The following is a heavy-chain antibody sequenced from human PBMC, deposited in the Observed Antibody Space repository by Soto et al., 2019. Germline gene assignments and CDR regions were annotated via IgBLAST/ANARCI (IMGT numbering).Heavy chain of an antibody. CDR3: ATSGGSGYYPFDY. D-gene: IGHD3-22*01. CDR1: GGSISSGGYY. Sequence: SETLSLTCTVSGGSISSGGYYWSWIRQHPGKGLEWIGYIYYSGSAYYNPSLKSRVTISVDTSKNQFSLKLSSVTAADTAVYYCATSGGSGYYPFDYWGQGTLVTVSS. CDR2: IYYSGSA. J-gene: IGHJ4*02. V-gene: IGHV4-31*03.